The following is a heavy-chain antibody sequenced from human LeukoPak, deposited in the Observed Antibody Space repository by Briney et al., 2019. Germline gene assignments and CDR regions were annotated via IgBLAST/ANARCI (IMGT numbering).Heavy chain of an antibody. J-gene: IGHJ5*02. D-gene: IGHD5-18*01. CDR3: ARDSVDTAMSFWFDP. CDR1: GGSLSGYY. V-gene: IGHV4-34*01. CDR2: INHSGST. Sequence: SETLSLTCAVYGGSLSGYYWSWIRQPPGKGLEWIGEINHSGSTNYNPSLKSRVTISVDTSKNQFSLKLSSVTAADTAVYYCARDSVDTAMSFWFDPWGQGTLVTVSS.